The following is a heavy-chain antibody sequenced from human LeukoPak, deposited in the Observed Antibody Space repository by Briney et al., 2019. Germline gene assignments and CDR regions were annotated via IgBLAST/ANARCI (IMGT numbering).Heavy chain of an antibody. CDR2: INTDGSST. V-gene: IGHV3-74*01. Sequence: GGSLRLSCAASGFTFSSYWMHWVRHAPGKGLAWVSRINTDGSSTSYADSVKGRFTISRVNSKNTVYLQMNSLRAEDTAVYFCARDLGTNDAFDIWGQGTMLTVSS. D-gene: IGHD7-27*01. CDR1: GFTFSSYW. J-gene: IGHJ3*02. CDR3: ARDLGTNDAFDI.